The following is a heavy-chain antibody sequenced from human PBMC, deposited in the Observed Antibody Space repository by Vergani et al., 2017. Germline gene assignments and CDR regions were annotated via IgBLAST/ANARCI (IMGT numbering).Heavy chain of an antibody. J-gene: IGHJ5*01. D-gene: IGHD1-26*01. CDR3: AGWVDVKRLDS. CDR2: IWYDGGNK. Sequence: QVQLVESEGGVVQPGRSLTLSCVASGFTFSSHGMHWVRQAPGKGLEWVAVIWYDGGNKYYGDSVKGRFTISRDNSKNTLYLQMNSLRVEDTAIYYCAGWVDVKRLDSWGKGTLFTFSS. CDR1: GFTFSSHG. V-gene: IGHV3-33*01.